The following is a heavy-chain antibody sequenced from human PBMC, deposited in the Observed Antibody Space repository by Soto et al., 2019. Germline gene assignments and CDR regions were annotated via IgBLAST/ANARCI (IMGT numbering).Heavy chain of an antibody. CDR3: ARDWGPYWFDS. CDR2: IYYSGST. D-gene: IGHD3-16*01. J-gene: IGHJ5*01. CDR1: GGSISSSSYY. Sequence: SETLSLTCTVSGGSISSSSYYWGWIRQPPGKGLEWIGSIYYSGSTYYNPSLKSRVTISQDTSSNQFSLTMNSVSASDTAVYYCARDWGPYWFDSWGQGILVTVSS. V-gene: IGHV4-39*07.